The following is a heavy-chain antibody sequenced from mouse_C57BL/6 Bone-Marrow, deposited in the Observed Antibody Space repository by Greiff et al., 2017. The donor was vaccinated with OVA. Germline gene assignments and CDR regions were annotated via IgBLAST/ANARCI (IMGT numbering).Heavy chain of an antibody. CDR3: TTDSSPAY. CDR1: GFTIKDDY. CDR2: IDPENGDT. D-gene: IGHD1-1*01. Sequence: VQLKESGAELVRPGASVELSCTASGFTIKDDYMHWVKQRPEQGLEWIGWIDPENGDTEYASKFQGKATITADTSSNTAYLQLSSLTSEDTAVYYCTTDSSPAYWGQGTLVTVSA. J-gene: IGHJ3*01. V-gene: IGHV14-4*01.